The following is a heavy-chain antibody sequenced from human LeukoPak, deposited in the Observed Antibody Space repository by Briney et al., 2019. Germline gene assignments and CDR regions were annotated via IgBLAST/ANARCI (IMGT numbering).Heavy chain of an antibody. CDR3: ARTRTTTRYNWFDP. Sequence: SETLSLTCAVSGYSISSGYYWGWIRQPPGKGLEWIGSIYHSGSTYYNPSLKSRVTISVDTSKNQFSPKLSSVTAADTAVYYCARTRTTTRYNWFDPWGQGTLVTVSS. J-gene: IGHJ5*02. CDR1: GYSISSGYY. CDR2: IYHSGST. V-gene: IGHV4-38-2*01. D-gene: IGHD1-26*01.